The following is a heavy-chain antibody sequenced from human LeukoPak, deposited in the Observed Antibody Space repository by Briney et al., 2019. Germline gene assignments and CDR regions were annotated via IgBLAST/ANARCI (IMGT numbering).Heavy chain of an antibody. D-gene: IGHD3-16*01. J-gene: IGHJ6*03. CDR1: GGTFSGQA. V-gene: IGHV1-69*05. CDR2: IIPIFGST. CDR3: ARGVRSHFYAYSGLYYYYLDL. Sequence: GASVKVSCKXSGGTFSGQAVSWVRQAPGQGLEWMGRIIPIFGSTDYSQTFQGRVTITTDEPATVVYLELSSLRSDDTAVYYCARGVRSHFYAYSGLYYYYLDLWGKGTTVTVSS.